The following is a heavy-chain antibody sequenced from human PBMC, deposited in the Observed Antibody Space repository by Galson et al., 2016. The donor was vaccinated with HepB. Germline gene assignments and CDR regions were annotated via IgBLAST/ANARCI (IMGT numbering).Heavy chain of an antibody. CDR1: GFTFNIYA. V-gene: IGHV3-23*01. D-gene: IGHD4-17*01. CDR2: IAGSGAPT. Sequence: SLRLSCAASGFTFNIYAMSWVRQAPGKGLEWVAAIAGSGAPTNYADSVKGRFTISRDNSKNTLYLQMNSLRAEDTAVYYCAKGLYGVYSYFDDWGQGTLVTVSS. J-gene: IGHJ4*02. CDR3: AKGLYGVYSYFDD.